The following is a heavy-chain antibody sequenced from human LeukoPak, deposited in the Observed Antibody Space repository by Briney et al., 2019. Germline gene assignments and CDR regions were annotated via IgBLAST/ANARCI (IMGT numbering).Heavy chain of an antibody. J-gene: IGHJ5*02. CDR2: ISGYNGIT. D-gene: IGHD2-15*01. CDR3: ARDSLGGSASSPLSP. V-gene: IGHV1-18*01. CDR1: GYTFTSYG. Sequence: ASVKVSFKASGYTFTSYGISWVRQAPGQGLEWMGWISGYNGITNYAQKFQARVTMTTDTSTSTAYMELRSLRSDDTAVYYCARDSLGGSASSPLSPWGQGTLVTVSP.